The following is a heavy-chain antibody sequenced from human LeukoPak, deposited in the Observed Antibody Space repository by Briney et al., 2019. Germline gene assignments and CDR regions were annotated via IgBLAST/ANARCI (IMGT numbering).Heavy chain of an antibody. CDR2: ISGSGGST. CDR1: GFTVSSNY. J-gene: IGHJ5*02. CDR3: AKDQTGYYDSSGYYPS. Sequence: GGSLRLSCAASGFTVSSNYMSWVRQAPGKGLEWVSAISGSGGSTYYADSVKGRFTISRDNSKNTLYLQMNSLRAEDTAVYYCAKDQTGYYDSSGYYPSWGQGTLVTVSS. V-gene: IGHV3-23*01. D-gene: IGHD3-22*01.